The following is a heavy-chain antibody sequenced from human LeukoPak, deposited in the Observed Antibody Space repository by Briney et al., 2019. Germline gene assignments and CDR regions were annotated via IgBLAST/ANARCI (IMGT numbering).Heavy chain of an antibody. D-gene: IGHD3-3*01. V-gene: IGHV3-7*01. Sequence: SGGSLRLSCAASGFTFNSYWMTWFRQAPGQGLEWVANIKPDGSAKYCVDSVKGRFTTSRDNAENSLYLQMNSLRVEDTAVYYCARGPGFLTDYWGQGTLVTVSS. J-gene: IGHJ4*02. CDR3: ARGPGFLTDY. CDR2: IKPDGSAK. CDR1: GFTFNSYW.